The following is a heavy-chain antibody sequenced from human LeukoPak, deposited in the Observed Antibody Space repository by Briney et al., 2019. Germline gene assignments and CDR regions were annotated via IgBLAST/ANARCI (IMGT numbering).Heavy chain of an antibody. Sequence: GESLKISCKGSGYSFTSYWIGWVRQMPGKGLEWMGIIYPGDSDTRYSPSFQGQVTISADKSISTAYLQWSSLKASDTAMYYCARRGAYGDYLEDNWFDPWGQGTLVTVSS. D-gene: IGHD4-17*01. CDR2: IYPGDSDT. CDR3: ARRGAYGDYLEDNWFDP. CDR1: GYSFTSYW. J-gene: IGHJ5*02. V-gene: IGHV5-51*01.